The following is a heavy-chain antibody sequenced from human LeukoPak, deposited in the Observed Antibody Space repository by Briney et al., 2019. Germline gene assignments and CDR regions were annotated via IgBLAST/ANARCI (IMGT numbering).Heavy chain of an antibody. CDR3: ARVNYDILTGYYNSDY. D-gene: IGHD3-9*01. CDR1: GYTFTSYG. Sequence: ASVKVSCKASGYTFTSYGISWVRQAPGQGLEWMGWISAYNGNTNYAQKLQGRVTMTTDTSTSTAYMELRSLRSDDTAVYYCARVNYDILTGYYNSDYWGQGTLVTVSS. J-gene: IGHJ4*02. V-gene: IGHV1-18*01. CDR2: ISAYNGNT.